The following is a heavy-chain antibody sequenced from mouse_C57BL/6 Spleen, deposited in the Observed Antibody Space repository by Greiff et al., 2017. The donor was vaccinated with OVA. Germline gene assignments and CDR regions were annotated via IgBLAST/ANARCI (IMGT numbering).Heavy chain of an antibody. D-gene: IGHD2-3*01. V-gene: IGHV1-64*01. J-gene: IGHJ2*01. CDR1: GYTFTSYW. CDR3: ARDGYYGGSFDH. CDR2: IHPNSGST. Sequence: QVQLQQPGAELVKPGASVKLSCKASGYTFTSYWMHWVKQRPGQGLEWIGMIHPNSGSTNYNEKFKSKATLTVDESSSTAYMQLSSLTSEDSAVYYCARDGYYGGSFDHWGQGTTLTVSS.